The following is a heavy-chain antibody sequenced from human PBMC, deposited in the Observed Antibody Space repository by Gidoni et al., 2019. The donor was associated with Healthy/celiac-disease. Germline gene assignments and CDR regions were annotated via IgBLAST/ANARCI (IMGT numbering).Heavy chain of an antibody. V-gene: IGHV3-33*01. CDR2: IWYDGSNK. CDR3: ARVFSGYSSSGAYYYYGMDV. J-gene: IGHJ6*02. CDR1: GFTFSSYG. Sequence: QVQLVESGGGVVQPGRSLRLSCAASGFTFSSYGMHWVRQAPGKGLEWVAVIWYDGSNKYYADSVKGRFTISRDNSKNTLYLQMNSLRAEDTAVYYCARVFSGYSSSGAYYYYGMDVWGQGTTVTVSS. D-gene: IGHD6-6*01.